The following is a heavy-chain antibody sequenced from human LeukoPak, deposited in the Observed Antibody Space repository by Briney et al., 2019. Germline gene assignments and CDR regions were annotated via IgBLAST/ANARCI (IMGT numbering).Heavy chain of an antibody. CDR1: GGSIISSNW. D-gene: IGHD2-15*01. CDR2: IYHSGST. CDR3: ARDPYCTGGSCYHRFDY. Sequence: SETLSLTCTVSGGSIISSNWWSWVHQPPGKGLEWIGEIYHSGSTNYNPSLKSRVTISIDKSKNQFSLKLSSVTAADTAVYFCARDPYCTGGSCYHRFDYWGQGTLVTVSS. V-gene: IGHV4-4*02. J-gene: IGHJ4*02.